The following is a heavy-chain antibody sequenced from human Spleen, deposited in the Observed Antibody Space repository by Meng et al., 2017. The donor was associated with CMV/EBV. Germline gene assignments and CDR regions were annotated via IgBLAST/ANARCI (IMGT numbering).Heavy chain of an antibody. J-gene: IGHJ6*02. V-gene: IGHV3-49*04. CDR3: TRLLLLVVPSSRVGEGHYYYGTDV. Sequence: QTLSLTCAGSGFTFGDFNMGWVRQAPGKGLEWVGFIRIKGYGGTTEYGASVKGRFTISRDDSERMAFLQMNSLKVEDTAVYYCTRLLLLVVPSSRVGEGHYYYGTDVWGQGTTVTVSS. CDR2: IRIKGYGGTT. D-gene: IGHD2-2*01. CDR1: GFTFGDFN.